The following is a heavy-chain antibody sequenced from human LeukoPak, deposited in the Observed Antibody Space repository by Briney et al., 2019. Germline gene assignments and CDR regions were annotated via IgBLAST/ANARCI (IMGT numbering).Heavy chain of an antibody. D-gene: IGHD1-1*01. CDR1: GSTFSHAW. J-gene: IGHJ4*02. Sequence: GSLRLSCAASGSTFSHAWMSWVRQPPGKGLEWIGEIYHSGSTNYNPSLKSRVTISVDKSKNQFSLKLSSVTAADTAVYYCASSSLLERGYNFDYWGQGTLVTVSS. V-gene: IGHV4-4*02. CDR3: ASSSLLERGYNFDY. CDR2: IYHSGST.